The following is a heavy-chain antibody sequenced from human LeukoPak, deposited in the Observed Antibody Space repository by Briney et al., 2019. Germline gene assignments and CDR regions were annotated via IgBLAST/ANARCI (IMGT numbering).Heavy chain of an antibody. D-gene: IGHD3-22*01. V-gene: IGHV3-11*06. CDR1: GFTFSDYH. Sequence: GGSLRLSCAASGFTFSDYHMSWIRQAPGKGLEWVSYISSSSSYTNYADSVKGRFTISRDNAKNSLYLQMNSLRAEDTAVYYCARVYYYDSSGYYQPSGYFQHWGQGTLVTVSS. CDR2: ISSSSSYT. J-gene: IGHJ1*01. CDR3: ARVYYYDSSGYYQPSGYFQH.